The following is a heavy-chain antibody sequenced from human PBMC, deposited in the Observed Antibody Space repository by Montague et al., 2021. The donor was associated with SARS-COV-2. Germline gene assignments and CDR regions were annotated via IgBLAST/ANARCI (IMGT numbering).Heavy chain of an antibody. CDR2: XDWXYDK. Sequence: PALVKPTQTLTLTCTLSGLTLSTSGLCVGWIRQPPGKALEWLALXDWXYDKYYSPSLKTRLSISKDTSKHPVVLTMANMEPVDTATYYCARIPNDSWYVSYFDYWGQGILVTVSS. J-gene: IGHJ4*02. D-gene: IGHD6-13*01. V-gene: IGHV2-70*01. CDR1: GLTLSTSGLC. CDR3: ARIPNDSWYVSYFDY.